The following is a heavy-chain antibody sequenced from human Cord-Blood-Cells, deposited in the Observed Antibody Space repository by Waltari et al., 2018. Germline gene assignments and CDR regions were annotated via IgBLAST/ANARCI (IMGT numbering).Heavy chain of an antibody. CDR1: GGSFSGYY. CDR2: INHSGST. D-gene: IGHD3-3*01. Sequence: QVQLQQWGAGLLKPSETLSLTCAVYGGSFSGYYWSWIRQPPGKGLEWIGEINHSGSTNYNPSLKSRVTISVDTSKNQFSLKLSSVTAADTAVYYCARGYYDFWSGYYTAEYFQHWGQGTLVTVSS. V-gene: IGHV4-34*01. J-gene: IGHJ1*01. CDR3: ARGYYDFWSGYYTAEYFQH.